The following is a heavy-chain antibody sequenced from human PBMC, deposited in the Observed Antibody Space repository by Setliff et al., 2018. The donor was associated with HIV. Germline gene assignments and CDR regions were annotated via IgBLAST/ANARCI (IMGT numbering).Heavy chain of an antibody. D-gene: IGHD1-7*01. CDR2: IRYSGST. J-gene: IGHJ6*03. Sequence: PSETLSLTCTVSGGSISSGGYYWSWIRQHPGKGLEWIGCIRYSGSTYFNPSLKSRVTISLDTSKNQFSLKVSSMTAADTAVYYCARNSKNWNYPVEYYDYYMDVWGTGTTVTVSS. CDR3: ARNSKNWNYPVEYYDYYMDV. CDR1: GGSISSGGYY. V-gene: IGHV4-31*03.